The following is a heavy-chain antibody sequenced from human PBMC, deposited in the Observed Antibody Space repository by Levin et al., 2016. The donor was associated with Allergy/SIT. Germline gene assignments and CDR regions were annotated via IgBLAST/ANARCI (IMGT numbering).Heavy chain of an antibody. J-gene: IGHJ4*02. V-gene: IGHV3-11*01. CDR1: GFTFSDYY. D-gene: IGHD6-25*01. CDR3: VREAGAAHLDY. CDR2: ITSSGTTV. Sequence: GGSLRLSCAASGFTFSDYYMTWIRQAPGKGLEWVSYITSSGTTVYYADSLEGRFTVSRDNTKNSLYLQMNSLRADDTAIYYCVREAGAAHLDYWGQGTLVTVSS.